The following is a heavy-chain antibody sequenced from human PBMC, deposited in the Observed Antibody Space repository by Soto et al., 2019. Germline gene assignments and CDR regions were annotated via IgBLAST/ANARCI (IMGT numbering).Heavy chain of an antibody. V-gene: IGHV3-48*02. CDR1: GFTFSSYS. D-gene: IGHD3-16*02. Sequence: GGSLRLSCAASGFTFSSYSMNWVRQAPGKGLEWVSYISSSSSTIYYADSVKGRFTISRDNAKNSLYLQMNSLRDEDTAVYYCARDSVITFGGVIPAWWFDPWGQGTLVTVSS. CDR2: ISSSSSTI. CDR3: ARDSVITFGGVIPAWWFDP. J-gene: IGHJ5*02.